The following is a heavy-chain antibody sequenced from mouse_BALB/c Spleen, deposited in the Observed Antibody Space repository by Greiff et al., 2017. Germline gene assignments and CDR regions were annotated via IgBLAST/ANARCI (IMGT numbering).Heavy chain of an antibody. CDR3: AREERGFDD. Sequence: EVKLMESGPGLVKPSQSLSLTCSVTGYSITSGYYWNWIRQFPGNKLEWMGYISYDGSNNYNPSLKNRISITRDTSKNQFFLKLNSVTTEDTATYYCAREERGFDDWGQGTTLTVSS. CDR2: ISYDGSN. J-gene: IGHJ2*01. V-gene: IGHV3-6*02. CDR1: GYSITSGYY.